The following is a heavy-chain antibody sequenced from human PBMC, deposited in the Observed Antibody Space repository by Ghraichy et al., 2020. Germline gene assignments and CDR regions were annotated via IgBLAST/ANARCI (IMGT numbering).Heavy chain of an antibody. V-gene: IGHV3-53*01. CDR2: LYSGGKT. Sequence: GGSLRLSCAASGFIVNKNDMSWVRQAPGKGLEWVSILYSGGKTYYADSVKGRFTISRDTSKNTLYLQMTSLRAEDTAMYYCARAARLLRSYFDYWGQGILVTVSS. CDR3: ARAARLLRSYFDY. J-gene: IGHJ4*02. D-gene: IGHD3-3*01. CDR1: GFIVNKND.